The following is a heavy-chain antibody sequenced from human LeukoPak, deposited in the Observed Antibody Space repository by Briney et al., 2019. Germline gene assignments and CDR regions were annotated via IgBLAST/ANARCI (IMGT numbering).Heavy chain of an antibody. V-gene: IGHV3-30*02. Sequence: GGSLRLSCAASGFTFSSYDIHWVRQAPGKGLEWVAFIRYDGSNKYYADSVRGRFTISRDNSKKTLYLQMNSLRAEDTAVYYCARALYYDSSGYFGYWGQGTLVTVSS. CDR2: IRYDGSNK. CDR3: ARALYYDSSGYFGY. CDR1: GFTFSSYD. J-gene: IGHJ4*02. D-gene: IGHD3-22*01.